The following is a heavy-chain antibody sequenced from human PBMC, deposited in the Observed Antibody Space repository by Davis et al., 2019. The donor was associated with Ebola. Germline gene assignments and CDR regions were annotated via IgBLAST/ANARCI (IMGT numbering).Heavy chain of an antibody. CDR3: AAIAVAGTHAVDV. D-gene: IGHD6-19*01. CDR2: IYWRGDT. J-gene: IGHJ6*02. V-gene: IGHV4-39*02. CDR1: GASISSTNFY. Sequence: PSETLSLTCPVSGASISSTNFYWGWIRQPPGKGLEWIGSIYWRGDTYYNPSLKSRVTMSVDTSKNHFSLRLTSMTAADQGVYYCAAIAVAGTHAVDVWGRGTTVTVS.